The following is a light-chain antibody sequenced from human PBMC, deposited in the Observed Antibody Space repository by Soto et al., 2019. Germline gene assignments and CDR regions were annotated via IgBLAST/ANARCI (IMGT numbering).Light chain of an antibody. CDR1: QSVSNNY. CDR2: GAS. Sequence: EIVLTQSPGTLSLSPGERATLSCRAIQSVSNNYLAWYQQKPGQAPRLLIYGASNRATGIPDRFSGSGSGTDFTLTISRLEPEDFAVYHCQQYDKWPRTFCQGTKVDTK. J-gene: IGKJ1*01. V-gene: IGKV3-20*01. CDR3: QQYDKWPRT.